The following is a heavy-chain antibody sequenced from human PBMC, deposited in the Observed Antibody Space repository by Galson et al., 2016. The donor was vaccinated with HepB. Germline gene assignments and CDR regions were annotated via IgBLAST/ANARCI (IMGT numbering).Heavy chain of an antibody. D-gene: IGHD6-13*01. CDR2: IDYSGRT. CDR1: GGSIGTYF. J-gene: IGHJ3*01. Sequence: SETLSLTCTISGGSIGTYFWNWLRQPPGKGLEWIAYIDYSGRTPYNPSLKSRVTMSVDTSKNQFSLNLSSMTAADTALYYCARDRLAADDSWVAFDLWGQGTMVTVSS. CDR3: ARDRLAADDSWVAFDL. V-gene: IGHV4-59*01.